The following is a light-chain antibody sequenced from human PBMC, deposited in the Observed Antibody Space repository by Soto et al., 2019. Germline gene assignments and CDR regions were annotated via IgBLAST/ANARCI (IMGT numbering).Light chain of an antibody. CDR2: EVN. CDR3: SSYTANSVTLYV. J-gene: IGLJ1*01. Sequence: QSALTQPASVSGSPGQSITISCTGTSSDIGASNYVSWYQQHPGKAPKVMIYEVNNRPSGVSNRFSGSKSGNTASLTISGLQAEDEADYYCSSYTANSVTLYVFGTGTKLTVL. V-gene: IGLV2-14*01. CDR1: SSDIGASNY.